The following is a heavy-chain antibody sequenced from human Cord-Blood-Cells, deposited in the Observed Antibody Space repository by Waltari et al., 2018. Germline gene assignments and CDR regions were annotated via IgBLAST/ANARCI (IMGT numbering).Heavy chain of an antibody. CDR3: ANNYYDSSGYYSYYYYYYGMDV. J-gene: IGHJ6*02. D-gene: IGHD3-22*01. CDR1: GFTFSSYA. CDR2: IRGSGGST. Sequence: EVQLLESGGGLVQPGGSLRLSCAASGFTFSSYAMSWVRPPPGQGLEWVSAIRGSGGSTYYADSVKGRFTISRDNSKNTLYLQMNSLRAEDTAVYYCANNYYDSSGYYSYYYYYYGMDVWGQGTTVTVSS. V-gene: IGHV3-23*01.